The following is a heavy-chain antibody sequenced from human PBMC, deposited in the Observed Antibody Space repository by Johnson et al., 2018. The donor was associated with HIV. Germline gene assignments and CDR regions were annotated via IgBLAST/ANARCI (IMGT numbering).Heavy chain of an antibody. Sequence: VQLVESGGGLVQPGGSLRLSCAASRFTFSNYWMNWVRQTPGKGLEWVANIKPDGGEKYYVDSVKGRFTISRDNAKNSLYLQMNSLRVEDPAIYYCARDRCGGGSAGAFDIWGQGSLGTVAS. CDR3: ARDRCGGGSAGAFDI. J-gene: IGHJ3*02. CDR1: RFTFSNYW. CDR2: IKPDGGEK. D-gene: IGHD3-16*01. V-gene: IGHV3-7*01.